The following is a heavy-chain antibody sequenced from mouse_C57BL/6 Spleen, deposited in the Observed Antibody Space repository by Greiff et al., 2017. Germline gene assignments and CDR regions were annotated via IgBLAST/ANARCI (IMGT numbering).Heavy chain of an antibody. CDR3: ERHGSGAY. V-gene: IGHV1-69*01. D-gene: IGHD6-1*01. CDR1: GYTFTSYW. CDR2: IDPADSYT. Sequence: VQLQQPGAELVMPGASVKLSCKASGYTFTSYWMHWVKQRPGQGLEWVGEIDPADSYTNYNQKFKGKSTLTVDKSSSTAYMQLSSLTSEDAAVYYCERHGSGAYWGQGTLVTVSA. J-gene: IGHJ3*01.